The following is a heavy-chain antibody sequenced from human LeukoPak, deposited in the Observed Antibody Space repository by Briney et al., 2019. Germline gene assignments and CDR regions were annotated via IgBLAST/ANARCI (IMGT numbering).Heavy chain of an antibody. CDR1: GGSLSSSVYY. J-gene: IGHJ4*02. V-gene: IGHV4-39*07. Sequence: PSETLSLTCTVTGGSLSSSVYYWGWIRQPPGRGLEWVGRIYTSGSTNYNPSLKSRVTMSVDTSKNQFSLKLSSVTAADAAVYYCARGISLVETFDYWGQGTLVTVSS. D-gene: IGHD5-24*01. CDR2: IYTSGST. CDR3: ARGISLVETFDY.